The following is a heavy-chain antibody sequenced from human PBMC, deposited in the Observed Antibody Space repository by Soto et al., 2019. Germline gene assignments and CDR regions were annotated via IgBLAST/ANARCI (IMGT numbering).Heavy chain of an antibody. D-gene: IGHD3-3*01. CDR1: GFTFSSYG. Sequence: GGSLRLSCAASGFTFSSYGMHWVLQAPCKGLEWVAVIWYDGSNKYYADSVKGRFTISRDNSKNTLYLQMNSLRDEDTAVYYCARESRFLEWLSLNWFDPWGQGTLVTVSS. CDR3: ARESRFLEWLSLNWFDP. V-gene: IGHV3-33*01. CDR2: IWYDGSNK. J-gene: IGHJ5*01.